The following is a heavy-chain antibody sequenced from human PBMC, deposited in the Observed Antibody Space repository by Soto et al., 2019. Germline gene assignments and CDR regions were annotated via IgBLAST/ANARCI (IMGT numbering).Heavy chain of an antibody. V-gene: IGHV3-23*01. D-gene: IGHD4-17*01. Sequence: EVQLLESGGGLVQPGGSLRLSCAASGFTFSSYAMSWVRQAPGKGLEWVSAISGSGGSTYYADSVKGRFTISRDNSKNTLYLQMNSLRAEDTAVYYCARWVGGDYEGNWFAPWGQGTLVTVSS. CDR1: GFTFSSYA. J-gene: IGHJ5*02. CDR3: ARWVGGDYEGNWFAP. CDR2: ISGSGGST.